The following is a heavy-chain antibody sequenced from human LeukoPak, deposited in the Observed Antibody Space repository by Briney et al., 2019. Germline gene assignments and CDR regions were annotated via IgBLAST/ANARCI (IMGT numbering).Heavy chain of an antibody. V-gene: IGHV4-59*01. CDR1: GGSFSGYY. CDR3: ARGTIFGVATNWFDP. J-gene: IGHJ5*02. CDR2: IYYSGTT. D-gene: IGHD3-3*01. Sequence: SSETLSLTCAVYGGSFSGYYWSWIRQPPGKGLEWIGYIYYSGTTNYNPSLKSRLTISVDTSQNQFSLRLSSVTAADTAVYYCARGTIFGVATNWFDPWGQGTLVTVSS.